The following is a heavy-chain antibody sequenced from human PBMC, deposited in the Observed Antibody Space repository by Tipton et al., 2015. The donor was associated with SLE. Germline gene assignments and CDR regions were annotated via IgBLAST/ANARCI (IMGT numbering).Heavy chain of an antibody. Sequence: LSLTCAVYGGSFSTYYWGWIRQPPGKGLEWIGEINHSGSTNYSPSLKSRVTISVDTSKNQISLKLSSVTAADTAVYYCARGSTKIDFWGQGTLVTVSS. CDR1: GGSFSTYY. J-gene: IGHJ4*02. D-gene: IGHD2-8*01. CDR2: INHSGST. CDR3: ARGSTKIDF. V-gene: IGHV4-34*01.